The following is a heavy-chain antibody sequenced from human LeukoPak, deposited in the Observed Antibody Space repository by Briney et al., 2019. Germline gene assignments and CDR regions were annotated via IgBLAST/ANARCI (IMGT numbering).Heavy chain of an antibody. V-gene: IGHV3-23*01. J-gene: IGHJ4*02. CDR3: ARGKYSNGWYYFDY. Sequence: GGSLRLSCAASGFTFSNYGMSWVRQAPGKGLEWVSSNSGSSTYYADSAKGRFTISRDNSKDTLYLQMNSLRAEDTAVYYCARGKYSNGWYYFDYWGQGTLVTVSS. D-gene: IGHD6-19*01. CDR2: NSGSST. CDR1: GFTFSNYG.